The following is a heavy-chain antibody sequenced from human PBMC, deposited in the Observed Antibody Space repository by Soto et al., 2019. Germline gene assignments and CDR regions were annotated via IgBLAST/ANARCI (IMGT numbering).Heavy chain of an antibody. D-gene: IGHD3-22*01. CDR3: ARRNHDSSGYYIDFDY. J-gene: IGHJ4*02. Sequence: SETLSLTCAVYGGSFSGYYWSWIRQPPGKGLEWIGEINHSGSTNYNPSLKSRVTISVDTSKNQFSLKLSSVTAADTAVYYCARRNHDSSGYYIDFDYWGQGTLVNVSS. CDR1: GGSFSGYY. CDR2: INHSGST. V-gene: IGHV4-34*01.